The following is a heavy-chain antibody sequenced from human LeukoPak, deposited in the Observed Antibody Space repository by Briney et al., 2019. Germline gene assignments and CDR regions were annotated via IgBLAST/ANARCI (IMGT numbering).Heavy chain of an antibody. Sequence: GASVKVSCKASGGTFSSYAISWVRQAPGQGLEWMGRIIPIFGTANYAQKFQGRVTITTDESTSTAYMELSSLRSEDTAVYYCARDDSGGYLADYWGQGTLVTVSS. J-gene: IGHJ4*02. CDR2: IIPIFGTA. CDR3: ARDDSGGYLADY. D-gene: IGHD3-22*01. V-gene: IGHV1-69*05. CDR1: GGTFSSYA.